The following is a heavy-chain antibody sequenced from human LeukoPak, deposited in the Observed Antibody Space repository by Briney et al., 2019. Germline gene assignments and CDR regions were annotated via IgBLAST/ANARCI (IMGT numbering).Heavy chain of an antibody. V-gene: IGHV3-30*14. CDR2: ISYDGSNK. CDR1: GFTFSSYA. Sequence: GGSLRLSCAASGFTFSSYAMHWVRQAPGKGLEWVAVISYDGSNKYYADSVKGRFTIPRDNSKNTLYLQMNSLRAEDTAVYYCARGPYFDYWGQGTLVTVSS. CDR3: ARGPYFDY. J-gene: IGHJ4*02.